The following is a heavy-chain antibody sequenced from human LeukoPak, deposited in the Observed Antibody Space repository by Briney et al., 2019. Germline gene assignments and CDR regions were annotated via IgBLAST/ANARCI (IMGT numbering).Heavy chain of an antibody. V-gene: IGHV3-7*01. CDR3: AKGVVSDNWNYVTYYYYYMDV. J-gene: IGHJ6*03. D-gene: IGHD1-7*01. Sequence: GGSLRLSCATSGFTFSTYWMSWVRQAPGKGLEWVANIKQDESEKYYVDSVKGRFTISRDNSKNTLYLQMNSLRAEDTAVYYCAKGVVSDNWNYVTYYYYYMDVWGKGTTVTVSS. CDR2: IKQDESEK. CDR1: GFTFSTYW.